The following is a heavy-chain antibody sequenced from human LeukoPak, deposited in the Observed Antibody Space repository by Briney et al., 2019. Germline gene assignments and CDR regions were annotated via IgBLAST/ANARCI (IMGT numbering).Heavy chain of an antibody. J-gene: IGHJ2*01. Sequence: SETLSLTCTVSGVSIRSSYYYWGWIRQPPGKGLEWIGEINHSGSTNYNPSLKSRVTISVDTSKNQFSLKLSSVTAADTAVYYCARVSSSWYFGFWYFDLWGRGTLVTVSS. CDR3: ARVSSSWYFGFWYFDL. CDR2: INHSGST. V-gene: IGHV4-39*07. CDR1: GVSIRSSYYY. D-gene: IGHD6-13*01.